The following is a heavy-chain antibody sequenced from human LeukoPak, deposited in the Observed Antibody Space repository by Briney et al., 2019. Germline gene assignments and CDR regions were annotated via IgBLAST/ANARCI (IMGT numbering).Heavy chain of an antibody. CDR3: ARGTLYSGWSYYFDY. V-gene: IGHV4-59*12. CDR2: IFYTGST. D-gene: IGHD6-19*01. Sequence: SETLSLTCTVSGGSISSYYWSWIRQPPGKGLEWIGYIFYTGSTNYNPSLKSRVTISVLTSKDRFSLRLSSVTAADTAMYYCARGTLYSGWSYYFDYWGQGSQVTVSS. CDR1: GGSISSYY. J-gene: IGHJ4*02.